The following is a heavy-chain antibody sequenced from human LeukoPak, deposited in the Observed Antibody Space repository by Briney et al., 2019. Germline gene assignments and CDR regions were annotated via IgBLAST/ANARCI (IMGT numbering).Heavy chain of an antibody. J-gene: IGHJ6*02. CDR1: GFTFSSYG. V-gene: IGHV3-48*01. Sequence: PGGSLRLSCAASGFTFSSYGMHWVRQAPGKGLEWVSYISSSSSTIYYADSVKGRFTISRDNAKNSLYLQMNSLRAEDTAVYYCARVGGSGTLYIYYGMDVWGQGTTVTVSS. CDR3: ARVGGSGTLYIYYGMDV. CDR2: ISSSSSTI. D-gene: IGHD3-16*01.